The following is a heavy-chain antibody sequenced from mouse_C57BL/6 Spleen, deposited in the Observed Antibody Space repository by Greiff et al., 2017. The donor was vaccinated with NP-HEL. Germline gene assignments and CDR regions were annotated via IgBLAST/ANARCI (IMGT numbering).Heavy chain of an antibody. V-gene: IGHV1-47*01. CDR1: GYTFTSYW. Sequence: QVQLQQPGAELVKPGASVKMSCKASGYTFTSYWITWVKQNHGKSLEWIGNFHPYNDDTKYNEKFKGKATLTVEKSSSTVYLELSRLTSDDSAVYYCAGGSNYGAYWGQGTLVTVSA. CDR3: AGGSNYGAY. J-gene: IGHJ3*01. CDR2: FHPYNDDT. D-gene: IGHD2-5*01.